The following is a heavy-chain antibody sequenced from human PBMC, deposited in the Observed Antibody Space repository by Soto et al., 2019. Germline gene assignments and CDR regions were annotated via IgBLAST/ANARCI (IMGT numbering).Heavy chain of an antibody. D-gene: IGHD3-22*01. CDR3: AREYDSSGYYYWSEDYYDYGMDV. Sequence: SSVKPSCKASGGPFSSYAISWVLQAPGQGLEWMGGIIPIFGTANYAQKFQGRVTITADESTSTAYMELSSLRSEDTAVYYCAREYDSSGYYYWSEDYYDYGMDVCG. CDR1: GGPFSSYA. J-gene: IGHJ6*02. V-gene: IGHV1-69*13. CDR2: IIPIFGTA.